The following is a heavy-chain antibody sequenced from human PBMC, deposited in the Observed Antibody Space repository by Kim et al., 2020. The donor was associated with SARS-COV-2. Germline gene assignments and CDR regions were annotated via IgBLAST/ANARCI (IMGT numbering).Heavy chain of an antibody. CDR2: ISGSGGST. CDR1: GFTFSSYA. CDR3: AKQKVRIVGATRPYYFDY. D-gene: IGHD1-26*01. Sequence: GGSLRLSCAASGFTFSSYAMSWVRQAPGKGLEWVSAISGSGGSTYYADSVKGRFTISRDNSKNTLYLQMNSLRAEDTAVYYCAKQKVRIVGATRPYYFDYWGQGTLVTVSS. J-gene: IGHJ4*02. V-gene: IGHV3-23*01.